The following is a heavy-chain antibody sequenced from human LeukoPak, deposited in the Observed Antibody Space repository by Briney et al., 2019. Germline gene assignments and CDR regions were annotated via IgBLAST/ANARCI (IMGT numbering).Heavy chain of an antibody. CDR3: ARDPAVAGNIFDY. V-gene: IGHV1-2*02. CDR2: INPNGGGT. J-gene: IGHJ4*02. Sequence: ASVKVSCKASGYTFTGYYMHGVRQAPGQGLEWMGWINPNGGGTNYAQKLQGRVTMTTDTSTSTAYMELRSLRSDDTAVYYCARDPAVAGNIFDYWGQGTLVTVSS. D-gene: IGHD6-19*01. CDR1: GYTFTGYY.